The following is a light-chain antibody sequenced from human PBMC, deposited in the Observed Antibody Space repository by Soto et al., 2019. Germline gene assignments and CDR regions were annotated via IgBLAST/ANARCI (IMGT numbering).Light chain of an antibody. CDR1: QSVGGD. CDR3: QQYYQWPRHT. J-gene: IGKJ2*01. Sequence: EILMTQFPATLSVSPGERVKLSCRASQSVGGDVAWYRKRPGQPPALLIYSASTRATGVPARFSGSGSGTEFTLTISSLQSDDFAVYFCQQYYQWPRHTFGLGTTLEIK. CDR2: SAS. V-gene: IGKV3-15*01.